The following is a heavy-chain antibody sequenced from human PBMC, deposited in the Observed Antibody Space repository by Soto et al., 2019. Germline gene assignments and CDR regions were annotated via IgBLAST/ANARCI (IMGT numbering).Heavy chain of an antibody. Sequence: PGGSLRLSCAASGFTVSSNYMSWVRQAPGKGLEWVSVIYSGGSTYCADSVKGRFTISRDNSKNTLYLQMNSLRAEDTAVYYCARARSNYSGAFDIWGQGTMVTVSS. J-gene: IGHJ3*02. V-gene: IGHV3-53*01. D-gene: IGHD4-4*01. CDR1: GFTVSSNY. CDR3: ARARSNYSGAFDI. CDR2: IYSGGST.